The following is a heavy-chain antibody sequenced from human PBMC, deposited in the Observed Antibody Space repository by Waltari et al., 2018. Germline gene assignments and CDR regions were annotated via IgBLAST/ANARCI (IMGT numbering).Heavy chain of an antibody. V-gene: IGHV3-64D*06. CDR2: ISADGSST. CDR1: TFTFTDSA. Sequence: EVQLVESGGGLVQPGGSLRLSCSASTFTFTDSAMHWVRQAAGKGLEYGSSISADGSSTYYADSVKDTLYLHMSSLRREDTAVYYCVKERGLQRFFDSWGQGTLVSVSS. D-gene: IGHD1-1*01. J-gene: IGHJ4*02. CDR3: VKERGLQRFFDS.